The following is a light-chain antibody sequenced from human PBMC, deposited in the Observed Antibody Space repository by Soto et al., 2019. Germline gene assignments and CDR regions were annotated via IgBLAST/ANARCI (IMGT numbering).Light chain of an antibody. Sequence: EIVLTQSPGTLSLSPGERATLSCRASQSVSSSYLAWYQQKPGLAPRLLMYGASSRATGIPDRFIGSGSGTDFTLTINRLEPEDFAVYYCQQYGSSPWTFGQGTKVEIK. CDR2: GAS. CDR3: QQYGSSPWT. V-gene: IGKV3-20*01. CDR1: QSVSSSY. J-gene: IGKJ1*01.